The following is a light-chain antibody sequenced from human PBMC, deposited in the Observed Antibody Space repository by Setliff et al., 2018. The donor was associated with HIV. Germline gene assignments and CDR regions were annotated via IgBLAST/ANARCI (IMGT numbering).Light chain of an antibody. Sequence: QSVLAQPASVSASPGQSITISCTGTTSDVGSYILVSWYQQHPGRAPKLILYEITNRPSGVSNRFSGSKSGNTASLTISGLQAEDEADYYCCSYTGGDNYLFGRGTKVTVL. CDR1: TSDVGSYIL. CDR2: EIT. CDR3: CSYTGGDNYL. J-gene: IGLJ1*01. V-gene: IGLV2-23*02.